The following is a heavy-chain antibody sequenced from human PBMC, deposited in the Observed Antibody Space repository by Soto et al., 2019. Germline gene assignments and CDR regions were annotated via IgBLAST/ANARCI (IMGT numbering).Heavy chain of an antibody. CDR2: IRDKAHSYST. D-gene: IGHD2-15*01. CDR3: ARGGSWRHFDY. V-gene: IGHV3-72*01. J-gene: IGHJ4*02. CDR1: GFTFGDNY. Sequence: GGSLRLSCAASGFTFGDNYMDWVRQVPGKGLQWVGRIRDKAHSYSTEYAASVKGRFAISRDDSENSLYLQMNSLKTEDTAVYYCARGGSWRHFDYWGQGTLVTVSS.